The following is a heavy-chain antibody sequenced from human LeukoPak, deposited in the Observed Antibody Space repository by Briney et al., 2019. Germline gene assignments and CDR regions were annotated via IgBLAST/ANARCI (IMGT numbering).Heavy chain of an antibody. CDR1: GGTFSSYA. CDR3: ARGRAGADY. V-gene: IGHV1-8*02. J-gene: IGHJ4*02. D-gene: IGHD3-10*01. Sequence: ASVKVSCKASGGTFSSYAISWVRQAPGQGLEWMGGMNPNSGNTGYAQKFQGRVTMTRNTSISTAYMELSSLRSEDTAVYYCARGRAGADYWGQGTLVTVSS. CDR2: MNPNSGNT.